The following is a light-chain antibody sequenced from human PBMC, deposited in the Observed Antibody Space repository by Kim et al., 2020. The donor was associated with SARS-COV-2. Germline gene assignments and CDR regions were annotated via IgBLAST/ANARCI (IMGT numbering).Light chain of an antibody. CDR3: QHYGTSPLT. J-gene: IGKJ4*01. CDR1: QIISNNY. Sequence: SPGERVTPSCRASQIISNNYLAWFQQKPGQAPRLLIYVASSRAAGIPDRFSGSGSGTDFTLTISRLEPEDFAVYFCQHYGTSPLTFGGGTKVDIK. CDR2: VAS. V-gene: IGKV3-20*01.